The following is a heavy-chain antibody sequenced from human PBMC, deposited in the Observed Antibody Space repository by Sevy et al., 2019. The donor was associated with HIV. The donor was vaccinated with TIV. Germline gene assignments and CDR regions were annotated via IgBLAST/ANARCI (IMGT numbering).Heavy chain of an antibody. CDR2: LSFGCGET. Sequence: GGSLSLSCAASGFTFSKYSMSWVRQPPGKGLEWVSTLSFGCGETNYADSVKGRFTISRDNSKSSVYLQMNNLRPEDTAVYYCAREGCTKPHDYWGQGTLVTVSS. CDR3: AREGCTKPHDY. CDR1: GFTFSKYS. J-gene: IGHJ4*02. D-gene: IGHD2-8*01. V-gene: IGHV3-23*01.